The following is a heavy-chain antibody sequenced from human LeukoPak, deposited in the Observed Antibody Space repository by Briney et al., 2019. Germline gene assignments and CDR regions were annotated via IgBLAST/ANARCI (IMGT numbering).Heavy chain of an antibody. CDR2: INPSGGST. J-gene: IGHJ4*02. CDR1: GYTFTSYY. CDR3: ARGFGGYDSGAYYFDY. Sequence: ASVTVSCKASGYTFTSYYMHWVRQAPGQGRERMGIINPSGGSTSYAQKFQGRVTMTRDTSTSTVYMELSSLRSEDTAVYYCARGFGGYDSGAYYFDYWGQGTLVTVSS. V-gene: IGHV1-46*01. D-gene: IGHD5-12*01.